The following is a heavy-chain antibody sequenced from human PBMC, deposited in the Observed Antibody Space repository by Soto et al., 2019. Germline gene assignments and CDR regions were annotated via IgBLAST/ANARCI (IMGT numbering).Heavy chain of an antibody. J-gene: IGHJ4*02. CDR3: ARETKEYFDY. Sequence: GGSLRKSGEEAGLNISSYAMHWVRQAKGKGLERVAVISYDGSNKYYADSVKGRFTISRDNSKNTLYLQMNSLRAEDTAVYYCARETKEYFDYWGQGTLVTVSS. CDR1: GLNISSYA. CDR2: ISYDGSNK. V-gene: IGHV3-30*04.